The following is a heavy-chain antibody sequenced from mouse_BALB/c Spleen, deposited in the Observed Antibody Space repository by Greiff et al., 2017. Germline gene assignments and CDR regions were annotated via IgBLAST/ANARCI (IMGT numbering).Heavy chain of an antibody. Sequence: EVQLQQSGAELVKLGASVKLSCTASGFNIKDTYMHWVKQRPEQGLEWIGRIDPANGNTKYDPKFQGKATITADTSSNTAYLQLSSLTSEDTAVYYCASDGNYGYFDYWGQGTTLTVSS. CDR1: GFNIKDTY. D-gene: IGHD2-1*01. CDR2: IDPANGNT. J-gene: IGHJ2*01. V-gene: IGHV14-3*02. CDR3: ASDGNYGYFDY.